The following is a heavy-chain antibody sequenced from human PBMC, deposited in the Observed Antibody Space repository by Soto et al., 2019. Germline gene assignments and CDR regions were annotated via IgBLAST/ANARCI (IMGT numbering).Heavy chain of an antibody. CDR1: RYTFTSHG. V-gene: IGHV1-18*01. CDR2: ISTFNGKT. D-gene: IGHD1-26*01. J-gene: IGHJ3*02. Sequence: QLVQSGGEVKKPGASVKVSCRSSRYTFTSHGISWVRQAPGQGLEWMGWISTFNGKTDYAQKFQDRVTMTADTRTHTVYMEVRSLRSDDTAVYYCARLLTEGATFREDAFDIWGPGTKVTVSS. CDR3: ARLLTEGATFREDAFDI.